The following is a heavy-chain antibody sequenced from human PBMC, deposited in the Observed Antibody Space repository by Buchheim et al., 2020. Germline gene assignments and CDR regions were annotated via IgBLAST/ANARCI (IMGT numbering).Heavy chain of an antibody. D-gene: IGHD6-13*01. CDR3: ARHPPKQLAHPN. CDR1: GGSISSSSYY. CDR2: IHYSGST. Sequence: QLQLQESGPGLVKPSETLSLTCTVSGGSISSSSYYWGWIRQPPGKGLEWIGRIHYSGSTYYNPSLKSRVTISVDTSKNQFSLKLSSVTAADTAVYYCARHPPKQLAHPNWGQGTL. J-gene: IGHJ4*02. V-gene: IGHV4-39*01.